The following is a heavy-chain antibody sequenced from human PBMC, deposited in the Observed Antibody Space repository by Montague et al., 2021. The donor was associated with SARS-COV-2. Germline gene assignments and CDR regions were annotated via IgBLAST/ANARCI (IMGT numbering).Heavy chain of an antibody. J-gene: IGHJ4*02. CDR3: ARGSRQWLVRPPHYYYFDY. D-gene: IGHD6-19*01. CDR1: GASFSGYY. CDR2: INHSGST. Sequence: SETLSLTCAVYGASFSGYYCSWIRQPPVKGLEWIWEINHSGSTNYNPSLKRRVTISVGTSKNQFSLKVSSVTVAATAVYYCARGSRQWLVRPPHYYYFDYWGQGTLVTVSS. V-gene: IGHV4-34*01.